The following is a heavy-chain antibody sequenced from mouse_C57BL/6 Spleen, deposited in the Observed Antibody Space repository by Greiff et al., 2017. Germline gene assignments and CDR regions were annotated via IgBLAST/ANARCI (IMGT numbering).Heavy chain of an antibody. Sequence: QVPLQQPGAELVKPGASVKVSCKASGYTFTSYWMPWVKQRPGQGLEWIGRIHPSDSDTNYNQKFTGKATLTVDKSSSAAYMQLSSLTSEDSAVYYCAMGDYYGSSHYYAMDYWGQGTSVTVSS. V-gene: IGHV1-74*01. CDR1: GYTFTSYW. CDR2: IHPSDSDT. D-gene: IGHD1-1*01. J-gene: IGHJ4*01. CDR3: AMGDYYGSSHYYAMDY.